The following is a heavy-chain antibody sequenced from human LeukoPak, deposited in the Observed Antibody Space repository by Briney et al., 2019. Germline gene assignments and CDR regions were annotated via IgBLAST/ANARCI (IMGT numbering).Heavy chain of an antibody. CDR1: GGSISSYY. Sequence: SETLSLTCTVSGGSISSYYWSWLRQPPGKGLEWIGYIYYSGLTTFTPSLKSRVTISVDTSKTQFSLKLSSVTAADTAVYYCAREGGGYCSGGSCYVFDYWGQGTLVTVSS. J-gene: IGHJ4*02. CDR2: IYYSGLT. CDR3: AREGGGYCSGGSCYVFDY. D-gene: IGHD2-15*01. V-gene: IGHV4-59*01.